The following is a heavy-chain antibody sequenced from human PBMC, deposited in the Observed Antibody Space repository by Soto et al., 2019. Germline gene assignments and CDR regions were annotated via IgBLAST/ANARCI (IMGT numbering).Heavy chain of an antibody. CDR3: ARGNQDYYGSGSYYNNWFDP. CDR2: INHSGST. J-gene: IGHJ5*02. CDR1: GGSFSGYY. V-gene: IGHV4-34*01. Sequence: PSETLSLTCAVYGGSFSGYYWSWIRQPPGKGLEWIGEINHSGSTNYNPSLKSRVTISVDTSKNQFSLKLSPVTAADTAVYYCARGNQDYYGSGSYYNNWFDPWGQGTLVTVSS. D-gene: IGHD3-10*01.